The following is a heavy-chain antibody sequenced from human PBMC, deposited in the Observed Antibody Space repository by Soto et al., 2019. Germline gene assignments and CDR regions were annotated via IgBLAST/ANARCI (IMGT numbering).Heavy chain of an antibody. D-gene: IGHD2-15*01. Sequence: GGSLRLSCAASGFIFSNFWMSWVRQTPGRGLEWLANINQDGGKKKYVDTVKGQSTNARDNTKTSVYLQLHSLRAEDTAVYDCAISSIVLAAGGTRGDYYNYYGMDVWGQGTTVTVSS. CDR3: AISSIVLAAGGTRGDYYNYYGMDV. CDR2: INQDGGKK. CDR1: GFIFSNFW. V-gene: IGHV3-7*03. J-gene: IGHJ6*02.